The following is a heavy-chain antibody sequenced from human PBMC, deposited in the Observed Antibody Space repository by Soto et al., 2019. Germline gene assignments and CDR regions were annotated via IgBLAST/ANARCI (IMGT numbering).Heavy chain of an antibody. CDR1: GGSITNYY. CDR3: ARFYYDSSGYGIDY. D-gene: IGHD3-22*01. Sequence: SETLSLTCTVSGGSITNYYWTWIRQPPGEGLEWIEYISYNGITNYNPSLKSRVTIPVDTSKNRFSLKLSSVTAADTAVYYCARFYYDSSGYGIDYWGQGTLVTVSS. CDR2: ISYNGIT. V-gene: IGHV4-59*08. J-gene: IGHJ4*02.